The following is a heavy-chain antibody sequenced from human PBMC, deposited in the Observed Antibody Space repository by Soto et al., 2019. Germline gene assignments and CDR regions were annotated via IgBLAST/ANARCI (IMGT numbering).Heavy chain of an antibody. CDR3: ARRGFIAVAGLYYFDY. D-gene: IGHD6-19*01. V-gene: IGHV1-69*13. Sequence: SVKVSCKASGGTFSSYAISWVRQAPGQGLEWMGGIIPIFGTANYAQKFQGRVTITADESTSTAYMELSSLRSEDTAVYYCARRGFIAVAGLYYFDYWGQGTLVTVS. CDR2: IIPIFGTA. J-gene: IGHJ4*02. CDR1: GGTFSSYA.